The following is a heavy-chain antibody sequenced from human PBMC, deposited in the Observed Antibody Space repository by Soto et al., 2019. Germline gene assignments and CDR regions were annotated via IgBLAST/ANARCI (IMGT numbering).Heavy chain of an antibody. CDR2: IYTSGST. V-gene: IGHV4-4*07. Sequence: QVQLQESGPGLVKPSETLSLTCTVSGDSMTKYYWSWIRQPAGKGLEWIGRIYTSGSTNYNPSLKSRVSMSIDTSNNHFSLNLKSVTAADTAVYYCASTVGAAYYFDFWGQGALVTVS. J-gene: IGHJ4*02. D-gene: IGHD1-26*01. CDR3: ASTVGAAYYFDF. CDR1: GDSMTKYY.